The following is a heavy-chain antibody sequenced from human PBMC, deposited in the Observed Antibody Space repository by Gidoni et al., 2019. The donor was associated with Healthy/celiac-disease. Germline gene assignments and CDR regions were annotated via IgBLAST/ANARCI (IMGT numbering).Heavy chain of an antibody. Sequence: QVQLQESGPGLVKPSQTLSLTCTVHGRSISSGGYYWSWIRQHPGTGLEWIGYIYYSGSTYYTPSLKSRVTISVDTSKTQFSLKLSSVTAADTAVYYCARLRTLGCLDYWGQGTLVTVSS. CDR3: ARLRTLGCLDY. D-gene: IGHD4-17*01. CDR2: IYYSGST. J-gene: IGHJ4*02. V-gene: IGHV4-31*03. CDR1: GRSISSGGYY.